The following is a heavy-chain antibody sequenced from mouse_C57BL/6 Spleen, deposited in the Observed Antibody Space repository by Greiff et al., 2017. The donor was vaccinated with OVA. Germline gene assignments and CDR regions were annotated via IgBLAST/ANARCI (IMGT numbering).Heavy chain of an antibody. CDR3: ARLGRGAMDY. V-gene: IGHV1-42*01. J-gene: IGHJ4*01. CDR1: GYSFTGYY. D-gene: IGHD4-1*01. CDR2: INPSTGGT. Sequence: VQLKESGPELVKPGASVKISCKASGYSFTGYYMNWVKQSPEKSLEWIGEINPSTGGTTYNQKFKAKATLTVDKSSSTAYMQLKSLTSEDSAVYYCARLGRGAMDYWGQGTSVTVSS.